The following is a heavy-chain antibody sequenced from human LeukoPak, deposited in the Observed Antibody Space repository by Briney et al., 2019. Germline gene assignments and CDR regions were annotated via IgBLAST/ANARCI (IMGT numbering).Heavy chain of an antibody. CDR1: GYTFTGYY. V-gene: IGHV1-2*02. Sequence: GASVKVSCKASGYTFTGYYMHWVREAPGQGLEWMGWINPNSGGTNYAQKFQGRVTMTRDTSISTAYMELSRLRSDDTAVYYCARDLPTVVVVAATGVVFDYWGQGTLVTVSS. J-gene: IGHJ4*02. D-gene: IGHD2-15*01. CDR3: ARDLPTVVVVAATGVVFDY. CDR2: INPNSGGT.